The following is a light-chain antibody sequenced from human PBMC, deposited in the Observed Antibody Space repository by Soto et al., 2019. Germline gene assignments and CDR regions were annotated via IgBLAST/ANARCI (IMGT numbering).Light chain of an antibody. V-gene: IGLV1-51*01. Sequence: QSVLTQPPSVSAAPGQKVTISCSGSSSNIGNSFVFWYQQLPGTAPKLLIYDNNKRPSGTPDRFSGSKSGTSATLGITGLQTGDEADYYCGTWDSSLRGVVFGGGTKLTVL. CDR1: SSNIGNSF. J-gene: IGLJ2*01. CDR3: GTWDSSLRGVV. CDR2: DNN.